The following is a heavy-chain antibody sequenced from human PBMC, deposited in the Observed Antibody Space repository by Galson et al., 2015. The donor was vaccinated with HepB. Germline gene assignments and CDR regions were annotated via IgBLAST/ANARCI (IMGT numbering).Heavy chain of an antibody. Sequence: SLRLSCAASGFSFSSYSMNWVRQAPGKGLEWVSAISSSSIYITQANSVKAHSTPSKDNPRNYLNLQMNSLRAEDTAVYYCARGKYDSGTDYYFDYWGQGTLVTVSS. D-gene: IGHD3-22*01. CDR2: ISSSSIYI. CDR3: ARGKYDSGTDYYFDY. J-gene: IGHJ4*02. CDR1: GFSFSSYS. V-gene: IGHV3-21*06.